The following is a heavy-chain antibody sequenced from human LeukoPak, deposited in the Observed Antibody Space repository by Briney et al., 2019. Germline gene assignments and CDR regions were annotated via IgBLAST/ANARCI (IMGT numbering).Heavy chain of an antibody. CDR3: ARTGGYSYGYRAFDI. V-gene: IGHV1-2*02. D-gene: IGHD5-18*01. Sequence: ASVKVSCKASGYTFTNYYMHWVRQAPGQGLEWMGWINPNSGGTNYAQKFQGRVTMTRDTSISTAYMELSRLRSDDTAVYYCARTGGYSYGYRAFDIWGQGTMVTVSS. CDR2: INPNSGGT. J-gene: IGHJ3*02. CDR1: GYTFTNYY.